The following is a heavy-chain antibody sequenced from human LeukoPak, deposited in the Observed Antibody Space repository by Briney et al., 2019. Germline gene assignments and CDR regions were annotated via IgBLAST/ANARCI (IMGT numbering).Heavy chain of an antibody. CDR2: ISVYSGDT. Sequence: ASVKVSCKASGYSFSSYSITWLRQAPGQGLEWMGWISVYSGDTNYAQKFQGRVTMTTDTSTSTAYMELRSLRSDDTAVYYCARDPEAAGYFDYWGQGTLVTVSS. V-gene: IGHV1-18*01. J-gene: IGHJ4*02. D-gene: IGHD6-13*01. CDR1: GYSFSSYS. CDR3: ARDPEAAGYFDY.